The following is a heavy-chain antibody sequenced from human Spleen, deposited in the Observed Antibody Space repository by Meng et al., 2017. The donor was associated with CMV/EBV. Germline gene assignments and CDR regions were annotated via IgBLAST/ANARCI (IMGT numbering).Heavy chain of an antibody. CDR2: INPNSGGT. CDR3: TRSSSSSWYYYYGMDV. V-gene: IGHV1-2*02. D-gene: IGHD6-6*01. J-gene: IGHJ6*02. Sequence: ASVKVSCKASGYSFTTYGISWVRQAPRQGLEWMGWINPNSGGTHFAQKFQDRVTMIRDTSISSVYMELSRLRSDDTAVYYCTRSSSSSWYYYYGMDVWGQGTMVTVSS. CDR1: GYSFTTYG.